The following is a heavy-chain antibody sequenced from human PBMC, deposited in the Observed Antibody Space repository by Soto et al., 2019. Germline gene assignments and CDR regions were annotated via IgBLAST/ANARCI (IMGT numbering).Heavy chain of an antibody. CDR3: ARDEGYCGGDCYSYYFDY. Sequence: ASVKVSCKASGYTFTTYGISWVRQAPGQGLEWMGWISAYNGNTNYAQKLQGRVTMTTDTSSSTAYMELRSLRSDDTAVYYCARDEGYCGGDCYSYYFDYWGQGTLVTVSS. CDR2: ISAYNGNT. D-gene: IGHD2-21*02. J-gene: IGHJ4*02. V-gene: IGHV1-18*01. CDR1: GYTFTTYG.